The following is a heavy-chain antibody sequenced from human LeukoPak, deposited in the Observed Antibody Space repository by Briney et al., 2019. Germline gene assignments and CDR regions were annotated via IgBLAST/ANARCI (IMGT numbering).Heavy chain of an antibody. CDR3: AREVGTYDSSGYLRDNWFDP. V-gene: IGHV1-2*02. D-gene: IGHD3-22*01. CDR2: INPNSGGT. Sequence: ASVKVSCKAFGYTFTSYYIHWVRQAPGQGLEWMGWINPNSGGTNYAQKFQGRVTMTRDTSISTAYMELSRLRSDDTAVYYCAREVGTYDSSGYLRDNWFDPWGQGTLVTVSS. J-gene: IGHJ5*02. CDR1: GYTFTSYY.